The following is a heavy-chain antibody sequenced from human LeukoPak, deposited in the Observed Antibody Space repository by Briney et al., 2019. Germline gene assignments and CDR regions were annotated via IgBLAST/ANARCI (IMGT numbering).Heavy chain of an antibody. CDR2: IIPIFGTA. V-gene: IGHV1-69*13. D-gene: IGHD6-19*01. CDR1: GGTFSSYA. J-gene: IGHJ4*02. Sequence: ASVKVSCKASGGTFSSYAISWVRQAPGQGLEWMGGIIPIFGTANYAQKFQGRVTITADESTSTAYMELSSLRSEDTAVYYCARGGSGWYFDFDYWGQGTLVTASS. CDR3: ARGGSGWYFDFDY.